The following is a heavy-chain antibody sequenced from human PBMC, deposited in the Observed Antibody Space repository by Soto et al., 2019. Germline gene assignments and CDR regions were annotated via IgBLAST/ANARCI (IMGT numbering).Heavy chain of an antibody. CDR1: GGSISSGGYY. CDR3: ARGGYSGSGSYYKPRDYYGMDV. D-gene: IGHD3-10*01. Sequence: SQTMSLTCTVFGGSISSGGYYRSWIRKHPWKGREWIGYIYYSGSTYYTPSLKSRVTISVATAKNTFSMNLSSVTAADTAVYYWARGGYSGSGSYYKPRDYYGMDVGGQGTTVTVSS. V-gene: IGHV4-31*03. CDR2: IYYSGST. J-gene: IGHJ6*02.